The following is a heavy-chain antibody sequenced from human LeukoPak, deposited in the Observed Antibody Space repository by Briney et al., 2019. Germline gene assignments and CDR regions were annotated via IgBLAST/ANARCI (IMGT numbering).Heavy chain of an antibody. CDR2: INAGNGNT. CDR3: AREAFSVVPAAMEYYYYYYMDV. V-gene: IGHV1-3*03. D-gene: IGHD2-2*01. CDR1: GYTFTSYA. Sequence: ASVKGSCKASGYTFTSYAMHWVRQAPGQRLEWMGWINAGNGNTKYSQEFQGRVTITRDTSASTAYMELSSLRSEDMAVYYCAREAFSVVPAAMEYYYYYYMDVWGKGTTVTVSS. J-gene: IGHJ6*03.